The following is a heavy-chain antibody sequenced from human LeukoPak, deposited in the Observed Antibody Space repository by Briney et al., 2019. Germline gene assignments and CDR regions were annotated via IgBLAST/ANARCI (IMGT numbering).Heavy chain of an antibody. D-gene: IGHD4-17*01. Sequence: SETLSLTCAVSSGSLSGYSWGWIRQAPGKGLDWIGGIHHSGSTTYNSSLKNRVTISLDKPKSQFSLILTSVTAADTAVYYCTRQSGTVTPIDYWGQGILVTVSS. CDR1: SGSLSGYS. CDR2: IHHSGST. CDR3: TRQSGTVTPIDY. V-gene: IGHV4-34*01. J-gene: IGHJ4*02.